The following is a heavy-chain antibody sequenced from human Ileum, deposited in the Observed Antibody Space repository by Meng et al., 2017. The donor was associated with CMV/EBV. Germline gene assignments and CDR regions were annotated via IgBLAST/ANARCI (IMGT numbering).Heavy chain of an antibody. D-gene: IGHD3-22*01. J-gene: IGHJ4*02. Sequence: VALVESGGDLVKPGGSLRLSWGASGFSFSDFHMNWIRQAPGKGPEWVSFISRDNTYTNYADSVKGRFTISRDNAKNLLFLQMNSLRVEDTALYYCARGHYDSFWGRGTLVTVSS. CDR3: ARGHYDSF. CDR1: GFSFSDFH. V-gene: IGHV3-11*06. CDR2: ISRDNTYT.